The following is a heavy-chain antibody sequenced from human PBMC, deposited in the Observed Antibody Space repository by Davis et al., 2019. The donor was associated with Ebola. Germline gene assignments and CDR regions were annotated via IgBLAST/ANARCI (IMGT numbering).Heavy chain of an antibody. V-gene: IGHV5-51*01. J-gene: IGHJ4*02. CDR1: GYNFTSYW. CDR3: ARRSSGYYGFDY. CDR2: IYPTDSDT. Sequence: GESLKISCWVSGYNFTSYWIGWVRQMPGKGLEWMGIIYPTDSDTRYSPSFQGQVTISADKSISTAYLQWSSLKASDTAIYYCARRSSGYYGFDYWGQGTLVTVSS. D-gene: IGHD3-22*01.